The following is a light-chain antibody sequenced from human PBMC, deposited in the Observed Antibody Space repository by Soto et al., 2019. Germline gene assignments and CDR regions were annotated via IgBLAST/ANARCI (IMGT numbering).Light chain of an antibody. CDR2: TNN. CDR3: AAWDDSLNGVV. CDR1: SSNIGSNI. Sequence: QSVLTQPPSASGTPGQRVTISGSGSSSNIGSNIVNWYQQFPGTAPKLLIYTNNQRPSGVPDRFSGSKSGTSASLAISGLQSEDEADYYCAAWDDSLNGVVFGGGTKLTVL. J-gene: IGLJ2*01. V-gene: IGLV1-44*01.